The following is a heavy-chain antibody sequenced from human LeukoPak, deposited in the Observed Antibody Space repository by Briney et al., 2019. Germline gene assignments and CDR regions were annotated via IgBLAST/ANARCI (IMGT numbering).Heavy chain of an antibody. D-gene: IGHD2-15*01. CDR2: ISGSSSTI. CDR3: ARPRYCSGGSCFFDY. V-gene: IGHV3-48*02. CDR1: GFTFSNYV. J-gene: IGHJ4*02. Sequence: HPGGSLRLSCAASGFTFSNYVMTWVRQAPGKGLEWISYISGSSSTIYYADSVKGRFTISRDNAKNSLYLQMNSLRDEDTAVYYCARPRYCSGGSCFFDYWGQGTLVTVSS.